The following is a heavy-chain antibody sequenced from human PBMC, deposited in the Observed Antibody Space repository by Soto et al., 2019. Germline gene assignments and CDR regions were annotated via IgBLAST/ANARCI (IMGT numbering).Heavy chain of an antibody. CDR2: ISYDRSNK. CDR3: AKDSSAGPMGFYYNYGMYV. CDR1: GFTFSSYG. Sequence: QVQLVESGGGVVQPGRSLRLSCAASGFTFSSYGMHWLRHAPGKGLERVAVISYDRSNKYYAESVKSRFTISRDNSKNTLYPEMNSLRDADTAVYYWAKDSSAGPMGFYYNYGMYVSGQGTKVTVCS. J-gene: IGHJ6*02. V-gene: IGHV3-30*18. D-gene: IGHD6-19*01.